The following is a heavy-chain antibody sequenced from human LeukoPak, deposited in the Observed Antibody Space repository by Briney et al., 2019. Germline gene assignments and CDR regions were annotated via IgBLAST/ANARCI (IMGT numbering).Heavy chain of an antibody. CDR1: GFSLSTSGVG. CDR3: AHSGYYDSSGYYYPYFDY. V-gene: IGHV2-5*02. J-gene: IGHJ4*02. D-gene: IGHD3-22*01. CDR2: IYWDDDK. Sequence: SGPTLVNPTQTLTLTCTFSGFSLSTSGVGVGWIRQPPGKALEWLALIYWDDDKRYSPSQKSRLTITKDTSKNQVVLTMTNMDPVDTATYYCAHSGYYDSSGYYYPYFDYWGQGTLVTVSS.